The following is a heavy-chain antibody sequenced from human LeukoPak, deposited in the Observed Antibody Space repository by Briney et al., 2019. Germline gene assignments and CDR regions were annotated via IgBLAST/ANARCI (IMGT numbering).Heavy chain of an antibody. V-gene: IGHV1-18*04. J-gene: IGHJ4*02. D-gene: IGHD5-24*01. CDR1: GYTYTSHG. Sequence: ASVKVSCKASGYTYTSHGISWVRQAPGQGLEWMGWISVYNGNTKYAQKLQGRVTMTTDTSTSTAYMELRSLRSDDAAVYYCARVGEMASTLMGTFDYWGQGTLVTVSS. CDR3: ARVGEMASTLMGTFDY. CDR2: ISVYNGNT.